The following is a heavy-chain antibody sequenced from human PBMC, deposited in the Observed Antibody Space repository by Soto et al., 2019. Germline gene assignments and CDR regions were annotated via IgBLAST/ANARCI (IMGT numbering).Heavy chain of an antibody. CDR3: ARDKVDYVGDYYYYYGMDV. V-gene: IGHV1-18*01. CDR1: GYTFTSYG. Sequence: ASVKVSCKASGYTFTSYGISWVRQAPGQGLEWMGWISAYNGNTNYAQKLQGRVTMTTDTSTSTAYMELRSLRSDDTAVYYCARDKVDYVGDYYYYYGMDVWGQGTTVTVSS. J-gene: IGHJ6*02. CDR2: ISAYNGNT. D-gene: IGHD4-17*01.